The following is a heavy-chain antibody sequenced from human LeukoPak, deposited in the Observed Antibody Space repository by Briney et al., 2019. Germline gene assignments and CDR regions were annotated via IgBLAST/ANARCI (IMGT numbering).Heavy chain of an antibody. V-gene: IGHV3-30*04. J-gene: IGHJ3*01. CDR2: ISFDGRTK. Sequence: PGGSLRLSCATSGFSFSRYGFHWVRQAPGKGLKWVAVISFDGRTKYYADSVRGRMTISRNNSKNTLYLQMNSLRPEDTSVYYCARDRRQDDYDNSDSLYDGFDLWGQGTVVIVSA. CDR3: ARDRRQDDYDNSDSLYDGFDL. D-gene: IGHD3-22*01. CDR1: GFSFSRYG.